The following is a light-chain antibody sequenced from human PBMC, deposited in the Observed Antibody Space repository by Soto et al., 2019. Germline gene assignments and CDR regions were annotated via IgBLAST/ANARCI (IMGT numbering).Light chain of an antibody. Sequence: QSVLTQPPSASGTPGQRVTISCSGSSSNIGSNTVIWYQQLPGTAPKLLIYSDNQRPSGVPDRFSGSKSGTSASLAISGLQSEDEDDYYCAAWDDSLNGYVFGTGTKVTVL. CDR2: SDN. J-gene: IGLJ1*01. CDR3: AAWDDSLNGYV. CDR1: SSNIGSNT. V-gene: IGLV1-44*01.